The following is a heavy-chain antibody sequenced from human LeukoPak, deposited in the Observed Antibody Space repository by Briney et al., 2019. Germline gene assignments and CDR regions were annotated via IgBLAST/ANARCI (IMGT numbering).Heavy chain of an antibody. D-gene: IGHD6-19*01. V-gene: IGHV2-5*02. CDR3: AATRYRSGENWFDP. CDR1: GFSLSTRGVG. CDR2: IYGDDDK. Sequence: SGPTLVNPTQTLTLTCSFSGFSLSTRGVGVGWIRQPPGKALECLTLIYGDDDKRYSSSLKSRLSITKDTSKNQVVLTMTNMDPVDTATYYCAATRYRSGENWFDPWGQGTLVTVSS. J-gene: IGHJ5*02.